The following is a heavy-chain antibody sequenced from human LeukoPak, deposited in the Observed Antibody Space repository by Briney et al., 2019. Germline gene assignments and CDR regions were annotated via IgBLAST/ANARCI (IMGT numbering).Heavy chain of an antibody. CDR1: GFTFSSYT. V-gene: IGHV3-21*01. J-gene: IGHJ3*02. Sequence: PGGSLRLSCAASGFTFSSYTINWFRQAPGKGLEWVSSISSSGSYIYYADSVKGRFTISRDNAKNSLDLQMNSLRAEDTAVYYCARGASGGYCSSANCGHAFDIWGQGTMVTVYS. CDR3: ARGASGGYCSSANCGHAFDI. CDR2: ISSSGSYI. D-gene: IGHD2-2*01.